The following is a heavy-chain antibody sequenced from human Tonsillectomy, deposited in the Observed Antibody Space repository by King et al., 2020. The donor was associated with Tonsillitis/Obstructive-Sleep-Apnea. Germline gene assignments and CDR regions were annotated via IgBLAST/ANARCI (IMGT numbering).Heavy chain of an antibody. CDR3: ARARGVAGKFWFDP. CDR2: ISGFSGDT. V-gene: IGHV1-18*01. D-gene: IGHD6-19*01. Sequence: QLVQSGAEVKKPGASVKVFCQASGYTFNSYGIIWVRQAPGQGLEWMGWISGFSGDTKYAQKLQGRVTMTTDTSTSTAYMELRSLRSDDTAVYYCARARGVAGKFWFDPWGQGTLVTVSS. J-gene: IGHJ5*02. CDR1: GYTFNSYG.